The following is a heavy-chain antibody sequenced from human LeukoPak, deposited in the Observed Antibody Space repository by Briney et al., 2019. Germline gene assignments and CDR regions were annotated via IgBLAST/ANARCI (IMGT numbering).Heavy chain of an antibody. Sequence: GGSLRLSCAASGFTVSSNYMSWVRQAPGKGLEWVSVIYSGGSTYYADSVKGRFTISRDNSKNTLYLQMNSLRAEDTAVYYCARVRLEVAARPVYYYYYYMDVWAKGPRSPSP. CDR1: GFTVSSNY. V-gene: IGHV3-53*01. CDR3: ARVRLEVAARPVYYYYYYMDV. J-gene: IGHJ6*03. CDR2: IYSGGST. D-gene: IGHD6-6*01.